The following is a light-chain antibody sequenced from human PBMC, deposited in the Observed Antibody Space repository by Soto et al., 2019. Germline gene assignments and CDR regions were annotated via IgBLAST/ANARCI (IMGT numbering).Light chain of an antibody. J-gene: IGKJ1*01. Sequence: DIVLTQSPATHSLSPGDRATLSCRASQSVGTSLAWYKQQPGQAPRLLIHDAAYRASGIPERFSGSGSGTAFSLSISSLEPDDFAVYYCQHRSSWPRSFGRGTKVEV. CDR1: QSVGTS. CDR3: QHRSSWPRS. CDR2: DAA. V-gene: IGKV3-11*01.